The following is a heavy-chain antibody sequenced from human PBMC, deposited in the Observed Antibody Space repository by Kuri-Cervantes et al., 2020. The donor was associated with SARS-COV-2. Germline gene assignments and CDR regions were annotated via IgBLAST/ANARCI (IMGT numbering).Heavy chain of an antibody. D-gene: IGHD3-16*01. CDR2: IIPIFGTA. Sequence: SVKVSCKASGGTFSSYAISWVRQAPGQGLEWMGGIIPIFGTANYAQKSQGRVTITTDESTSTAYMELSSLRSEDTAVYYCARWRGGTDAFDIWGRGTMVTVSS. CDR1: GGTFSSYA. J-gene: IGHJ3*02. V-gene: IGHV1-69*05. CDR3: ARWRGGTDAFDI.